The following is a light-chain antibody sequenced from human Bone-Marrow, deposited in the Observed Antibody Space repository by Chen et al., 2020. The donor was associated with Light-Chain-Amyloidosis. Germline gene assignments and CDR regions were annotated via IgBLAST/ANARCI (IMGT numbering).Light chain of an antibody. CDR1: KLGDKY. Sequence: SYDMTQPPSVSVSPGQTASLTCSGDKLGDKYVNWYQQRPGQSPVMVIYEDRKRPSGIPERISGSNSGNTATLIIRGTQAMDEADYYCQAWDSINVLFGGGTKLTVL. CDR3: QAWDSINVL. CDR2: EDR. V-gene: IGLV3-1*01. J-gene: IGLJ2*01.